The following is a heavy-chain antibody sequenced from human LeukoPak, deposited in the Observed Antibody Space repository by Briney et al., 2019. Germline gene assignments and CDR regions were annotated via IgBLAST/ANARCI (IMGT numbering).Heavy chain of an antibody. CDR1: GFTFSSYA. CDR2: ISYDGSNK. V-gene: IGHV3-30-3*01. J-gene: IGHJ4*02. CDR3: ARVRGDPYYFDY. Sequence: PTGRSLRLSCAASGFTFSSYAMHWVRQAPGKGLEWVAVISYDGSNKYYADSVKGRFTISRDNSKNTLYLQMNSLRAEDTAVYYCARVRGDPYYFDYWGQGTLVTVSS.